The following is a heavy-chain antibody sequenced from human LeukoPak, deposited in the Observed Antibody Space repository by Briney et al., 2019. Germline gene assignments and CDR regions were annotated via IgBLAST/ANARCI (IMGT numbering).Heavy chain of an antibody. CDR2: ISYDGSNK. CDR3: AKDGYSSNFFGYFDY. Sequence: RGSLTLSCAASGFTFSSDGMHWVSQAPGKGLEWVAVISYDGSNKYYADSVHGRFTISTDNSKNTLYLQMNSLRAEDTAVYYCAKDGYSSNFFGYFDYWGPGTLVTVSS. D-gene: IGHD6-13*01. V-gene: IGHV3-30*18. J-gene: IGHJ4*03. CDR1: GFTFSSDG.